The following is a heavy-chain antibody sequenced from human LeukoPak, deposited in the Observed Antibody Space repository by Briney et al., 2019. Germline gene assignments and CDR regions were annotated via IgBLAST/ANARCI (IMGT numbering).Heavy chain of an antibody. Sequence: AGGSLRLSCAASGFTFSSYRMNWVRQAPGKGLEWVSYISSSGSTIYYADSVKGRFTISRDNAKNSLYLQMNSLRAEDTALYYCARGSTHYDVLTGYHYYFDYWGQGTLVTVSS. CDR3: ARGSTHYDVLTGYHYYFDY. D-gene: IGHD3-9*01. CDR1: GFTFSSYR. J-gene: IGHJ4*02. CDR2: ISSSGSTI. V-gene: IGHV3-48*04.